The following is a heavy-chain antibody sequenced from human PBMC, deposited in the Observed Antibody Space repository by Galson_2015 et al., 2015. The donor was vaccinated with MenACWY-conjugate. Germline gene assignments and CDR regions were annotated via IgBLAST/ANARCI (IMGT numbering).Heavy chain of an antibody. V-gene: IGHV1-69*13. Sequence: SVKVSCKASGGTFSSYAISWVRQAPGQGLEWMGGIIPIFGTANYAQKFQGRVTITADESTSTAYMELSSLRSEDTAVYYCARGDIAAPPGHYYYGMDVWGQGTTVTVSS. CDR2: IIPIFGTA. CDR3: ARGDIAAPPGHYYYGMDV. D-gene: IGHD6-6*01. CDR1: GGTFSSYA. J-gene: IGHJ6*02.